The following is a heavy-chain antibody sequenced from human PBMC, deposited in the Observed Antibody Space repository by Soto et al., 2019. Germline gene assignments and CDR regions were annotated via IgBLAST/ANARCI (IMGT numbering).Heavy chain of an antibody. Sequence: KPSETLSLTCTVSGDSISTFYWGWMRQSPGKELEWIGYVYYTGSTNYNPSLKSRVTISVDRSKNQFSLKLTSANAADTAVYYCARGRTVRNYADDSSDYFYFFDYWGQGTLVTAPQ. J-gene: IGHJ4*02. D-gene: IGHD3-22*01. CDR1: GDSISTFY. CDR2: VYYTGST. CDR3: ARGRTVRNYADDSSDYFYFFDY. V-gene: IGHV4-59*01.